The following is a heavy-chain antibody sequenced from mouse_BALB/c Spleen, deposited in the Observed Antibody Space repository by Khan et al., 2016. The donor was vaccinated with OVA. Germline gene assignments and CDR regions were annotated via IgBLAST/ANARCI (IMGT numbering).Heavy chain of an antibody. CDR1: GYTFTNYG. V-gene: IGHV9-3-1*01. CDR2: INTYTGQP. J-gene: IGHJ1*01. Sequence: QIQLVQSGPELKKPGETVKISCKASGYTFTNYGMNWVKQAPGKGLKWMGWINTYTGQPTYAADFKGLFAFSLETSASTAYLQINNLKNENTATYFCARSNSDWYYDVWDAGTAVTVSS. CDR3: ARSNSDWYYDV. D-gene: IGHD4-1*02.